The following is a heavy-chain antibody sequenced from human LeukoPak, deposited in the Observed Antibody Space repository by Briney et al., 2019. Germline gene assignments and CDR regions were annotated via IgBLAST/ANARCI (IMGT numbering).Heavy chain of an antibody. Sequence: GGSLRLSCAASGFTFSSYAMSWVRQAPGKGLEWVSAISGSGGSTYYADSVKGRFTISRDNSKNTLYLQMNNLRAEDTAVYYCAKDSFYGDYVGNYWGQGTLVTVSS. CDR2: ISGSGGST. CDR1: GFTFSSYA. D-gene: IGHD4-17*01. V-gene: IGHV3-23*01. CDR3: AKDSFYGDYVGNY. J-gene: IGHJ4*02.